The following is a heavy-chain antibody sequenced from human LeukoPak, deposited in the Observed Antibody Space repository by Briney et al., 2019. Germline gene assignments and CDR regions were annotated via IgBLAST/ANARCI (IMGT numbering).Heavy chain of an antibody. J-gene: IGHJ4*02. CDR1: GFTFSSYA. Sequence: PGGSLRLSCAASGFTFSSYAMSWVRQAPGKGLEWVSAISGSGGSTYYADSVKGRFTISRDNSKNTLYLQMNSLRAEDTAVYYCAKDLTLAVAGALDYWGQGTLVTVSS. CDR3: AKDLTLAVAGALDY. D-gene: IGHD6-19*01. V-gene: IGHV3-23*01. CDR2: ISGSGGST.